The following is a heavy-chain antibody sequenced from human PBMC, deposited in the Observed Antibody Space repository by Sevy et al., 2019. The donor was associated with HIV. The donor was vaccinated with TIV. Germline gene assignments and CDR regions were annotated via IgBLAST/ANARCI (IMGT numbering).Heavy chain of an antibody. D-gene: IGHD3-10*01. CDR2: ISYDGSNK. CDR1: GFTFSSYA. Sequence: GGSLGLSCAASGFTFSSYAMHWVRQAPGKGLEWVAVISYDGSNKYYADSVKGRFTISRDNSKNTLYLQMNSLRAEDTAVYYCARVLMVRGVMGIYYYYGMDVWGQGTTVTVSS. V-gene: IGHV3-30*04. CDR3: ARVLMVRGVMGIYYYYGMDV. J-gene: IGHJ6*02.